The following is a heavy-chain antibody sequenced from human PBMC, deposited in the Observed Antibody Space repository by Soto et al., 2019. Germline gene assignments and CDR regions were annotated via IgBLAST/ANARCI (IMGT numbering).Heavy chain of an antibody. CDR3: ARATLSAALRAFDV. CDR2: IFHTGGT. V-gene: IGHV4-59*08. CDR1: GGSISENYY. D-gene: IGHD2-21*02. Sequence: PSETLSLTCTVSGGSISENYYWNWIRQSPGKGLEWIAYIFHTGGTYYNPSLKGRVTISMDTSRDQVSLNLTAVTSTDAALYYCARATLSAALRAFDVWGPGTMVTVSS. J-gene: IGHJ3*01.